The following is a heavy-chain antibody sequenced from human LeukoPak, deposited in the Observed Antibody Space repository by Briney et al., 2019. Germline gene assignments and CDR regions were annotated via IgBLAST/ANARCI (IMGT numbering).Heavy chain of an antibody. CDR3: ANGPHYNILTGFYKVRSHLDY. CDR1: GFTFSSYG. CDR2: MRYDGSNT. D-gene: IGHD3-9*01. J-gene: IGHJ4*02. V-gene: IGHV3-30*02. Sequence: PGRSLRLSCAASGFTFSSYGMHWVRQAPGKGLEWLAFMRYDGSNTHYADSVKGRFTISRDNSKNTLFLQMNSLRSEDTALYYCANGPHYNILTGFYKVRSHLDYWGQGTLVTVSS.